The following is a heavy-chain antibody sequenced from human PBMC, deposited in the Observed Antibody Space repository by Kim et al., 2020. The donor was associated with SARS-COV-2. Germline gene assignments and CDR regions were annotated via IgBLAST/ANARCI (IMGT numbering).Heavy chain of an antibody. D-gene: IGHD5-18*01. J-gene: IGHJ4*02. Sequence: GGSLRLSCAVSGFTFSSYGMHWVRQAPGKGLEWVAVISYDGSNKYYADSVKGRFTISRDNSKNTLYLQMNSLRAEDTAVYYCAKWLINSYGDYWGQGTLVTVSS. CDR2: ISYDGSNK. V-gene: IGHV3-30*18. CDR3: AKWLINSYGDY. CDR1: GFTFSSYG.